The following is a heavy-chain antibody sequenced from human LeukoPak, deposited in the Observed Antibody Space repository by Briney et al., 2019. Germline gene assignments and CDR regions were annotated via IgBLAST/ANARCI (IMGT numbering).Heavy chain of an antibody. J-gene: IGHJ4*02. V-gene: IGHV1-24*01. Sequence: ASVKVSCKVSGYTLTELSMHWVRQAPGKGLEWMGGFDPEDGETIYAQKFQGRVTMTEDTSTDTAYMELSSLRSEDTAVYYCATDLYSGSYRPFYYFDYWGQGTLVTVSS. D-gene: IGHD1-26*01. CDR1: GYTLTELS. CDR3: ATDLYSGSYRPFYYFDY. CDR2: FDPEDGET.